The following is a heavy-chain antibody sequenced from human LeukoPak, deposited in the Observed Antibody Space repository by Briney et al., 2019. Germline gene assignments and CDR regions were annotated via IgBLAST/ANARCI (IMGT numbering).Heavy chain of an antibody. CDR1: GGSIRSSYYY. V-gene: IGHV4-39*07. CDR3: ARGPPNTDTYCDTTSCQNWVDP. D-gene: IGHD2-2*01. CDR2: IYDSGST. J-gene: IGHJ5*02. Sequence: SETLSLTCTVSGGSIRSSYYYWGWIRQPPGKGLEWIGSIYDSGSTYYNPSLKSRVTISVDTSKNQFSRKLNSVTAADTAVYYCARGPPNTDTYCDTTSCQNWVDPWGQGTLVTVSS.